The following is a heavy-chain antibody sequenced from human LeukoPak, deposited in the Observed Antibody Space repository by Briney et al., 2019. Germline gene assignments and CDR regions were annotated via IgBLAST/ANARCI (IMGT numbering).Heavy chain of an antibody. Sequence: GGSLRLSCAASGFTFTNYSMNWVRQAPGKGLEWVSSISRSSSYIYYAASVKGRFTISRDNAKNSLYLQMNSLRVEDTAVYYCARENTHDYGLLVWGQGTLVTVS. D-gene: IGHD4-17*01. V-gene: IGHV3-21*04. CDR2: ISRSSSYI. CDR3: ARENTHDYGLLV. J-gene: IGHJ4*02. CDR1: GFTFTNYS.